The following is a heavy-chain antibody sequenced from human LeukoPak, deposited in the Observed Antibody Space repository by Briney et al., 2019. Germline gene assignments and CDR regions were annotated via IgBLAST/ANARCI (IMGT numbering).Heavy chain of an antibody. CDR2: ISGSGGST. J-gene: IGHJ4*02. CDR1: GFTFSSYA. CDR3: AKGGGYCTNGVRYTSYYFDY. Sequence: GGSLRLSCAASGFTFSSYAMSWVRQAPGKGLEWVSAISGSGGSTYYADSVKGRFTTSRDNSKNTLYLQMNSLRAEDTAVYYCAKGGGYCTNGVRYTSYYFDYWGQGTLVTVSS. D-gene: IGHD2-8*01. V-gene: IGHV3-23*01.